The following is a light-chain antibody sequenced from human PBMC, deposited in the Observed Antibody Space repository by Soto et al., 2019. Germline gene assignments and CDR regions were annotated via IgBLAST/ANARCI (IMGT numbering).Light chain of an antibody. CDR1: QSVSSN. J-gene: IGKJ4*01. Sequence: EMVMTQSPATLSVSPGERATLSCRASQSVSSNLAWYQQKPGQAPRLLIYGASTRATGIPARFSGSGSGTEFTLTISTLEPEDFAVYYCQQRSSWLTFGGGTKVDIK. CDR2: GAS. CDR3: QQRSSWLT. V-gene: IGKV3-15*01.